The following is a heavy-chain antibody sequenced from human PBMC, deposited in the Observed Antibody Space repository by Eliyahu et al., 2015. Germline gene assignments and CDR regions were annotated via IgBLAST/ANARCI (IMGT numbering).Heavy chain of an antibody. Sequence: LVESGGGLVKPGGSLSLSCAVSGFTFSIYSMNWVRQAPGKGLEWVSSISTRSSYIYYADSVKGRFTISRDNAKNSLYLQMNSLRAEDTAVYYCARDTSTYEYGDHGSFDYWGQGTLVTVSS. V-gene: IGHV3-21*01. CDR1: GFTFSIYS. D-gene: IGHD4-17*01. CDR2: ISTRSSYI. CDR3: ARDTSTYEYGDHGSFDY. J-gene: IGHJ4*02.